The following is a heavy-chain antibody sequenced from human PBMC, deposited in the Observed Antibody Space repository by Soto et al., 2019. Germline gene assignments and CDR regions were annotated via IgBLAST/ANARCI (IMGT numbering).Heavy chain of an antibody. D-gene: IGHD6-13*01. CDR3: ARHHWYSSSWTSGYFDY. CDR2: IHYSGRT. Sequence: SETLSLTCTVPGDSSSSYYWSWTRQPPGKGLEWIGYIHYSGRTNYNPSLKSRVIISVDTSKNQFSLKLSSVTAADTAVYYCARHHWYSSSWTSGYFDYWGQGTLVTVSS. V-gene: IGHV4-59*08. CDR1: GDSSSSYY. J-gene: IGHJ4*02.